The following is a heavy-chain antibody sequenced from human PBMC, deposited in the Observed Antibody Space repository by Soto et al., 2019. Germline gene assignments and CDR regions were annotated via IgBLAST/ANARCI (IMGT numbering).Heavy chain of an antibody. CDR1: GYTFTAYN. CDR2: INAGNGNT. V-gene: IGHV1-3*01. J-gene: IGHJ5*02. CDR3: ASVAPSGGSVPRFAP. D-gene: IGHD3-10*01. Sequence: QVQLVQSGAEVKGPGASVRLSCKAFGYTFTAYNIHWVRQAPGQGLEWMGWINAGNGNTRSSRKIQGRVIITRATPXXTAYLEVDSLRSEATAIYYCASVAPSGGSVPRFAPWGQGTLLTVSS.